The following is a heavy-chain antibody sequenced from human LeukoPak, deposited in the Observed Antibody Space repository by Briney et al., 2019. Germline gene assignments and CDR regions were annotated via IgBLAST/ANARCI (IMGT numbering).Heavy chain of an antibody. CDR3: ARLQEDIVVVPAAIPYNWFDP. V-gene: IGHV5-51*01. CDR1: GYIFAAYW. D-gene: IGHD2-2*01. CDR2: IYPGDSDT. J-gene: IGHJ5*02. Sequence: GESLKISCKGSGYIFAAYWIGWVRQMPGKGLEWMGSIYPGDSDTRYSPSFQGQVTISVDRSINTAYLQWNSLEASDTAIYYCARLQEDIVVVPAAIPYNWFDPWGRGSLVTVSS.